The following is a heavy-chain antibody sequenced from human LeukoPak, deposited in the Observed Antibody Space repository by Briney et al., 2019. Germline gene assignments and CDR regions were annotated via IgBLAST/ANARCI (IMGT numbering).Heavy chain of an antibody. CDR2: IYHSGST. J-gene: IGHJ3*02. CDR1: GYSISSGHY. CDR3: ARGYSSGWYDAFDI. D-gene: IGHD6-19*01. V-gene: IGHV4-38-2*01. Sequence: SETLSLTCAVSGYSISSGHYWGWIRQPPGEGLEWIGSIYHSGSTYYNPSLKSRVTISVDTSKNQFSLKLSSVTAADRAVYYCARGYSSGWYDAFDIWGQGTMVTVSS.